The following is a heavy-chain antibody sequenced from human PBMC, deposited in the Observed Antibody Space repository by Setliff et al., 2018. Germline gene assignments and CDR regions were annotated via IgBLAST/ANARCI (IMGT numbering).Heavy chain of an antibody. V-gene: IGHV4-59*01. D-gene: IGHD5-12*01. CDR2: VYHSGIA. Sequence: PSETLSLTCTVSGGPFSGASIWSWIRQPPGKGLEFIGYVYHSGIANYSPSLKSRLTISVDTSKNQFSLKLRSVTAADTAVYYCARGGTFRYFDYWGQGTPVTVSS. CDR1: GGPFSGAS. CDR3: ARGGTFRYFDY. J-gene: IGHJ4*02.